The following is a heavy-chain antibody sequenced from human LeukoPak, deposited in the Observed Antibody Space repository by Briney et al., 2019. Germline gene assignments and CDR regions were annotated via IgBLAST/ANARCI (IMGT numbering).Heavy chain of an antibody. D-gene: IGHD6-13*01. Sequence: SVKVSCKASGGTFSSYAISWVRQAPGQGLEWMGGIIPIFGTANYAQKFQGRVTITADESTSTAYMELSSLRSEDTAVYYCARDLAGIAAAGPQGGYYYYYMDVWGKGTTVTVSS. CDR2: IIPIFGTA. V-gene: IGHV1-69*13. J-gene: IGHJ6*03. CDR1: GGTFSSYA. CDR3: ARDLAGIAAAGPQGGYYYYYMDV.